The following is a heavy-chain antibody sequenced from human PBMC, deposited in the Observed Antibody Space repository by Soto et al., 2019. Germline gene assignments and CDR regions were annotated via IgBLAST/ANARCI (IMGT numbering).Heavy chain of an antibody. CDR2: ISYDGSNK. CDR3: ARIGYCSWCFDY. D-gene: IGHD6-13*01. J-gene: IGHJ4*02. V-gene: IGHV3-30-3*01. CDR1: GFTFSSYA. Sequence: GGSLRLSCAASGFTFSSYAMHWVRQAPGKGLEWVAVISYDGSNKYYVDSVKGRCTISRDNAKNSQYLQMNSLRAEDTAVYYCARIGYCSWCFDYWGQGALVTVSS.